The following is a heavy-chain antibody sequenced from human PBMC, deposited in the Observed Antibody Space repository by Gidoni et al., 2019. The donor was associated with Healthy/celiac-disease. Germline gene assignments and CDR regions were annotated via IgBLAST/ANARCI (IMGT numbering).Heavy chain of an antibody. V-gene: IGHV3-23*01. Sequence: EVQLLESGGGLVQPGGALRLYCAASGFTFSSYAMSWVRQAPGKGLEWVSAISGSGGSTYYADSVKGRFTISRDNSKNTLYLQMNSLRAEDTAVYYCAKVRTDLYYFDYWGQGTLVTVSS. CDR1: GFTFSSYA. CDR3: AKVRTDLYYFDY. CDR2: ISGSGGST. D-gene: IGHD4-17*01. J-gene: IGHJ4*02.